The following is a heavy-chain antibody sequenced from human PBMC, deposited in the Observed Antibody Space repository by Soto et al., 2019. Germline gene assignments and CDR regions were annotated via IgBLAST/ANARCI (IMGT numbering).Heavy chain of an antibody. Sequence: QLRLQESGSGVVRTSETLSLTCTVSGGSITHGGFSWSWIRQSPGKGLEWIGYIGHLENTYFHPTFKSPLTMSIDRSKNQFSLNLSSVTAADRAVYYCARGGGNDPFDSWGQGVLVSVSS. D-gene: IGHD5-12*01. CDR3: ARGGGNDPFDS. CDR1: GGSITHGGFS. CDR2: IGHLENT. V-gene: IGHV4-30-2*06. J-gene: IGHJ4*02.